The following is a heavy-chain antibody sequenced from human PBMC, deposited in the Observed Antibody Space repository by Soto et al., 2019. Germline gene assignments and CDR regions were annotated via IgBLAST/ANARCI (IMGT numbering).Heavy chain of an antibody. D-gene: IGHD2-15*01. J-gene: IGHJ5*02. V-gene: IGHV3-23*01. CDR2: ISGSGGST. Sequence: GGSLRLSCAASGFTFSSYAMSWVRQAPGKGLEWVSAISGSGGSTYYADSVKGRFTISRDNSKNTLYLQMNSLRAEDTAVYYCAKDQVIVVVVAANWFDHWGQGTLVTVSS. CDR3: AKDQVIVVVVAANWFDH. CDR1: GFTFSSYA.